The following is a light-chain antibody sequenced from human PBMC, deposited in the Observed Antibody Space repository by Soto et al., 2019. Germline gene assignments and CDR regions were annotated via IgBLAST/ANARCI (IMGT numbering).Light chain of an antibody. CDR1: SSNIGRNY. J-gene: IGLJ3*02. CDR3: AAWDYSLSGYWV. V-gene: IGLV1-47*01. Sequence: QSVLSQPPSASGTPGQRVTISCSGSSSNIGRNYVYWYQQVPGTAPKLLIFRNNQRPSGVPDRFSGSKSGTSASLAISGLRSEDEADYFCAAWDYSLSGYWVFGGGTKRTVL. CDR2: RNN.